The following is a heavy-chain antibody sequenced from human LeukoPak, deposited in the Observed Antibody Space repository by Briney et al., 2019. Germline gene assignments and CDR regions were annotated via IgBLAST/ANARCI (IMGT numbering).Heavy chain of an antibody. CDR3: ARLLDYFDY. CDR1: GGSISSGGYY. CDR2: IYYSGST. V-gene: IGHV4-31*03. J-gene: IGHJ4*02. Sequence: SQTLSLTCTVSGGSISSGGYYWSWIRQHPGRGLEWIGYIYYSGSTYYNPSLRSRVIMSVDTSKNQFSLKLSSVTAADTAVYYCARLLDYFDYWGQGTLVTVSS.